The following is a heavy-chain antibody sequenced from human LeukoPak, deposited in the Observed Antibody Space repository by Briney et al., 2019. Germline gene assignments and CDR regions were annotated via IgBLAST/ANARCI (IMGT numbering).Heavy chain of an antibody. CDR1: GGSFSGYY. J-gene: IGHJ3*02. D-gene: IGHD3-10*01. CDR2: INHSGST. V-gene: IGHV4-34*01. CDR3: ARDMSSSGLSPADDAFDI. Sequence: PSETLSLTCAIYGGSFSGYYWSWIRQPPGKGLEWIGEINHSGSTNYNPSLKSRVTISVDTSKNQFSLKLSSVTAADTAVYYCARDMSSSGLSPADDAFDIWGQGTMVTVSS.